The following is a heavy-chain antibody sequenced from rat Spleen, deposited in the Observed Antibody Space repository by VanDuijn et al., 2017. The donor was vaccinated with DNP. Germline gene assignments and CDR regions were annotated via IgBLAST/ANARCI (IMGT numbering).Heavy chain of an antibody. V-gene: IGHV5-7*01. D-gene: IGHD1-9*01. CDR1: GFSFRNYY. J-gene: IGHJ2*01. Sequence: EVELVESGGGLVQPGRSLKLSCAASGFSFRNYYMAWVRQAPKRGLEWVATISYDGSRTYYRDSVKGRFTISRDNAENTLYLQMNSLRSEDTATYYCARRGYYGYNTFDYWGQGVMVTVSS. CDR3: ARRGYYGYNTFDY. CDR2: ISYDGSRT.